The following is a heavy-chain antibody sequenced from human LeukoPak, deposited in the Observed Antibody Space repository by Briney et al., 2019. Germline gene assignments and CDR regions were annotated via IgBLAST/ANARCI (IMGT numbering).Heavy chain of an antibody. CDR2: IHYSGRT. Sequence: PSETLSLTCTVSAGSISSYFWSWIRQPPGKRLEWIGYIHYSGRTDYNPSLKSRVTMSLDTSKNNFFLTLTSATAADTAVYYCARGNTEFSSSRNWFNPWGRGSRVTVSS. CDR3: ARGNTEFSSSRNWFNP. D-gene: IGHD6-13*01. J-gene: IGHJ5*02. V-gene: IGHV4-59*01. CDR1: AGSISSYF.